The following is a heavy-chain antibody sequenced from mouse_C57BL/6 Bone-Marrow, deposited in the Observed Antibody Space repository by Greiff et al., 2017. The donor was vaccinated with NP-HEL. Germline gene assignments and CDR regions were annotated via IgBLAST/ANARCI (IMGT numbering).Heavy chain of an antibody. CDR1: GYTFTSYG. J-gene: IGHJ3*01. CDR2: IYPRSGNT. CDR3: ARKGYDYDKREGFAY. D-gene: IGHD2-4*01. Sequence: VQLQQSGAELARPGASVKLSCKASGYTFTSYGISWVKQRTGQGLEWIGEIYPRSGNTYYNEKFKGKATLTADKSSSTAYMELRSLTSEDSAVYFCARKGYDYDKREGFAYWGQGTLVTVSA. V-gene: IGHV1-81*01.